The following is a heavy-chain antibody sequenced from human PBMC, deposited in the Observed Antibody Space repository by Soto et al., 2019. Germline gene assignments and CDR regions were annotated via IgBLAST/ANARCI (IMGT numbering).Heavy chain of an antibody. D-gene: IGHD6-19*01. V-gene: IGHV1-46*01. Sequence: ASVKVSCKAVGYTVSIYYVHWVRQAPGQGLEWMGVINPSGGSTSYAQKFQGRLNMTRDRSAGTVSMELTSLTTDDTGVYYCAKQIGPAGRFFGLGVCGQGTRGTFSS. CDR1: GYTVSIYY. J-gene: IGHJ6*01. CDR2: INPSGGST. CDR3: AKQIGPAGRFFGLGV.